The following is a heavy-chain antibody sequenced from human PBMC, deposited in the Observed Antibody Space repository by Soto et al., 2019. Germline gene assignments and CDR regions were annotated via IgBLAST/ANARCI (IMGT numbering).Heavy chain of an antibody. CDR1: GFTFSSYA. Sequence: EVQLLESGGGLVQPGGSLRLSCAASGFTFSSYAMSWVRQAPGKGLEWVSAISGSGGSTYYADSVKGRFTISRDNSKNTLYLQMNSQRAEDTGVYYCAKPRQGSGSYSPFDYWGQGTLVTVSS. D-gene: IGHD3-10*01. V-gene: IGHV3-23*01. CDR2: ISGSGGST. CDR3: AKPRQGSGSYSPFDY. J-gene: IGHJ4*02.